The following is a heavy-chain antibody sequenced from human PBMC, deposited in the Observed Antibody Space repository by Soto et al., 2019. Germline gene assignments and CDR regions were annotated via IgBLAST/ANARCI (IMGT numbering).Heavy chain of an antibody. Sequence: ASVKVSCKASGYTFTGYYMHGVRQAPGQGLEWMGWINPNSGGTNYAQKFQGRVTMTRNTSISTAYMELSRLRSDDTAVYYYASSRTRQLEHEHWSGVAGGMDVWGQGTTVTVSS. V-gene: IGHV1-2*02. CDR2: INPNSGGT. CDR1: GYTFTGYY. CDR3: ASSRTRQLEHEHWSGVAGGMDV. J-gene: IGHJ6*02. D-gene: IGHD3-3*01.